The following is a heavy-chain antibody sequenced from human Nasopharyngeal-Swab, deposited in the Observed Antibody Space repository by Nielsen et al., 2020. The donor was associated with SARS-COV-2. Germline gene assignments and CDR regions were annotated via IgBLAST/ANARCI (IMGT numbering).Heavy chain of an antibody. Sequence: RQAPGKGLKWVGEINHSGSTNYNPPLKSRVTISVDTSKNQFSLKLSSVTAADTAVYYCARVLRGVAARPLGFGYYYYYYMDVWGKGTTVTVSS. CDR2: INHSGST. CDR3: ARVLRGVAARPLGFGYYYYYYMDV. D-gene: IGHD6-6*01. J-gene: IGHJ6*03. V-gene: IGHV4-34*01.